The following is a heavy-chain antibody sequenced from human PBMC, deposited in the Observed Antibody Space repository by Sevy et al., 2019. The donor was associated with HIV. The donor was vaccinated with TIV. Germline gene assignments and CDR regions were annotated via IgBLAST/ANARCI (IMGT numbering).Heavy chain of an antibody. D-gene: IGHD3-3*01. CDR3: ARGQLLQFLEWPSYGLDV. Sequence: GGSLRLSCAVSGFTFSSHWMFWVRQAPGKGLVRVSHINSHGTITNYADSVKGRFAISRDNTKNTIYLQMNSLRAEDTAVYYCARGQLLQFLEWPSYGLDVWGQGTTVTVSS. V-gene: IGHV3-74*01. CDR1: GFTFSSHW. J-gene: IGHJ6*02. CDR2: INSHGTIT.